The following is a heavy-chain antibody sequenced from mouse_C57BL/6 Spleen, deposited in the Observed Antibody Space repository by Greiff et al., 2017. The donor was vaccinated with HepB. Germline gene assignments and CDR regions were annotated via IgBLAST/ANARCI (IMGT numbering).Heavy chain of an antibody. Sequence: VQLQQSGPELVKPGASVKISCKASGYAFSSSWMNWVKQRPGKGLEWIGRIYPGDGDTNYNGKFKGKATLTADKSPSTAYMQPSSLTSEDSAVYFCARSLDSSGHDYWGQGTTLTVSS. CDR3: ARSLDSSGHDY. J-gene: IGHJ2*01. CDR2: IYPGDGDT. CDR1: GYAFSSSW. V-gene: IGHV1-82*01. D-gene: IGHD3-2*02.